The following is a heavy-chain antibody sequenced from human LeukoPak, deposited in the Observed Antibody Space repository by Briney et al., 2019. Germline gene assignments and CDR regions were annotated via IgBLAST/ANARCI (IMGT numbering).Heavy chain of an antibody. J-gene: IGHJ4*02. D-gene: IGHD3-22*01. V-gene: IGHV3-21*04. CDR3: AKDQYYYDSSGYYLRYFDY. CDR2: ISRTSESI. CDR1: GFTFNTYS. Sequence: PGGSLRLSCAASGFTFNTYSMSWVRQAPGKGLEWVSIISRTSESIFYADSVKGRFTISRDNAKNSLYLQMNSLRAEDTAVYYCAKDQYYYDSSGYYLRYFDYWGQGTLVTVSS.